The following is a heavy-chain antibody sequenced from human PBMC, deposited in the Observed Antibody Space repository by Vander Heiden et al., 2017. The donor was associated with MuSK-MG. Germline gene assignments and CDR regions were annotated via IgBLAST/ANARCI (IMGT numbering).Heavy chain of an antibody. CDR2: MYYSGTT. V-gene: IGHV4-39*01. D-gene: IGHD3-22*01. CDR1: GGSISSSGYY. J-gene: IGHJ4*02. Sequence: QLQLQESGPGLVKPSETLSLTCTVSGGSISSSGYYWGWIRQPPGKGLEWIGSMYYSGTTYYNPSLKSRVTISVDTSKHQFSLNLSSVTAADTAMYYCASDSSGLYYFDYWGQGNLVTVSS. CDR3: ASDSSGLYYFDY.